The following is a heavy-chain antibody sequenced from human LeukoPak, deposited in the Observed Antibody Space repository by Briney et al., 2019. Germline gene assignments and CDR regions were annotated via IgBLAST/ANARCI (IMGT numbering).Heavy chain of an antibody. D-gene: IGHD2-2*01. CDR3: ARDLFPGKVPAAYSSGFDY. CDR2: IYTSGST. CDR1: GGSISSYY. V-gene: IGHV4-4*07. Sequence: SETLSLTCTVSGGSISSYYWSWIRQPAGKGLEWIGRIYTSGSTNYNPSLKSRVTMSVDTSKNQFSLKLSSVTAADTAVYYCARDLFPGKVPAAYSSGFDYWGQGTLVTVSS. J-gene: IGHJ4*02.